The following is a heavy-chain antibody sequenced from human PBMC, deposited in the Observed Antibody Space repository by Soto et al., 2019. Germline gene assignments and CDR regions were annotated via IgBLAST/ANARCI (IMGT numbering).Heavy chain of an antibody. D-gene: IGHD2-15*01. Sequence: QVQLVQSGAEVKKPGASVKVSCKASGYTFTNYDINWVRQATGQGLEWMGWMNPNNGNTGYAQKFQGRVTMTRNTSISTAYMELRRLRSENTAVYYSARALAGSCPDWGQGTLVTVSS. CDR2: MNPNNGNT. V-gene: IGHV1-8*01. J-gene: IGHJ4*02. CDR3: ARALAGSCPD. CDR1: GYTFTNYD.